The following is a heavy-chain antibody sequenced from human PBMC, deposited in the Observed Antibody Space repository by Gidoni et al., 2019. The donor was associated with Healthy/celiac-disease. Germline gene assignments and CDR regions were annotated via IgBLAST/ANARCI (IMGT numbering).Heavy chain of an antibody. Sequence: QVQLVQSGAEVKKPGSSVTVSCKASGGTFSSYALSWVRQAPGQGLEWMGRIIPSLGIANYAQKCQGRVTITADKSTSTAYMELSSLRSEDTAVYYCARDRPAGPHDRYSSSATQDDYWGQGTLVTVSS. CDR1: GGTFSSYA. J-gene: IGHJ4*02. CDR3: ARDRPAGPHDRYSSSATQDDY. V-gene: IGHV1-69*04. CDR2: IIPSLGIA. D-gene: IGHD6-6*01.